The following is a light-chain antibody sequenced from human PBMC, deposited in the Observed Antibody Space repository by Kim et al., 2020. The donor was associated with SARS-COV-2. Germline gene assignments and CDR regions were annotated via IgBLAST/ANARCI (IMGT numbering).Light chain of an antibody. V-gene: IGLV5-39*01. CDR1: SGISVAIYN. CDR2: NKPDSNK. Sequence: FTCTLRSGISVAIYNIYWYQQKPGSLTKFLLRNKPDSNKQQASGAPSRFSDSKDASTNAGLLVISGLQSQEGADYYCAIWYSNTWVFGGGSQLTVL. J-gene: IGLJ3*02. CDR3: AIWYSNTWV.